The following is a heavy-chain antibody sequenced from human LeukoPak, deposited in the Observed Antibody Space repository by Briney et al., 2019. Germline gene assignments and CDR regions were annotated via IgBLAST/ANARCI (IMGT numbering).Heavy chain of an antibody. CDR2: INWNSGSI. D-gene: IGHD3-22*01. Sequence: GRSLRLSCAASGFKFDDYAMHWVRQAPGKGLEWVSGINWNSGSIGYADSVKGRFTISRDNSKNTLYLQMNSLRAEDTAVYYCAREGPSYYDSSGYYDYWGQGTLVTVSS. CDR1: GFKFDDYA. J-gene: IGHJ4*02. V-gene: IGHV3-9*01. CDR3: AREGPSYYDSSGYYDY.